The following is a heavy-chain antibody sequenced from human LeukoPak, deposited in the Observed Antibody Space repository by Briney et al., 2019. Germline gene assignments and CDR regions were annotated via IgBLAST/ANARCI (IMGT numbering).Heavy chain of an antibody. CDR3: ARDRGALTYSFDY. CDR1: GFTFSRYA. CDR2: ISGSGGGT. J-gene: IGHJ4*02. Sequence: GGSLRLSCAASGFTFSRYAMSWVRQAPGKGLEWVSTISGSGGGTHNADSVKGRFTISRDNSKNTLYLQMNSLRADDTAVYYCARDRGALTYSFDYWGQGTLVTVSS. D-gene: IGHD1-26*01. V-gene: IGHV3-23*01.